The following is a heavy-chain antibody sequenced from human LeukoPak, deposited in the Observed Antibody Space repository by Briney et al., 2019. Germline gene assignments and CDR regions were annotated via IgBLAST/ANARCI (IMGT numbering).Heavy chain of an antibody. J-gene: IGHJ4*02. CDR2: LSGGSSYI. D-gene: IGHD6-19*01. Sequence: GGVLRLSCAAPGFTFSTYSMNLVRQAPGKGLGWVSSLSGGSSYIYYADSVKGRFTISRDNAKNSLYLQMNSLRREDTAVYYCAGGRLGSSGWLSIDYWGQGTLVTVSS. V-gene: IGHV3-21*01. CDR3: AGGRLGSSGWLSIDY. CDR1: GFTFSTYS.